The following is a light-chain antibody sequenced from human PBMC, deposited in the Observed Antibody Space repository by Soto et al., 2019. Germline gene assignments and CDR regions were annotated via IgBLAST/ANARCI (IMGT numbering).Light chain of an antibody. Sequence: DIQMTQSASSLSASVGDRVTIPCRASQSLSIYLNWYQQKQGKAPTLLIYAASSLQSGVPPRFSGSGSGTDFTLTISSLQPEDFATYYCQQSYRTPYTFGQGTKLEI. V-gene: IGKV1-39*01. J-gene: IGKJ2*01. CDR1: QSLSIY. CDR2: AAS. CDR3: QQSYRTPYT.